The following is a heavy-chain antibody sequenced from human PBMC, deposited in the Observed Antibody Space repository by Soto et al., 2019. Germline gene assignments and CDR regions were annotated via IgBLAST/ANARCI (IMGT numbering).Heavy chain of an antibody. CDR1: GGTFSSYA. CDR2: IIPIFGTA. V-gene: IGHV1-69*01. CDR3: AGDLTAMVTRYGMDV. J-gene: IGHJ6*02. Sequence: QVQLVQSGAEVKKPGSSVKVSCKASGGTFSSYAISWVRQAPGQGLEWMGGIIPIFGTANYAQKFKGRVTITAHESTSTAYMELSSLRSEDTAGYCCAGDLTAMVTRYGMDVWGQGTTVTVSS. D-gene: IGHD5-18*01.